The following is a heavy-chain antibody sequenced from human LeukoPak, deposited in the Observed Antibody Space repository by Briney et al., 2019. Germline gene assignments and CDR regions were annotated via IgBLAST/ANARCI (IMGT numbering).Heavy chain of an antibody. Sequence: SETLSLTCAVYGGSISSYYWNWIWQPPGKGLEWIGYIYYSGITNYNPSLKSRVAISVDTSKSQFSLKLSSVTAADTAVYYCARGINGVGFDYWGQGTLVTVSS. D-gene: IGHD2-8*01. CDR2: IYYSGIT. J-gene: IGHJ4*02. CDR3: ARGINGVGFDY. V-gene: IGHV4-59*01. CDR1: GGSISSYY.